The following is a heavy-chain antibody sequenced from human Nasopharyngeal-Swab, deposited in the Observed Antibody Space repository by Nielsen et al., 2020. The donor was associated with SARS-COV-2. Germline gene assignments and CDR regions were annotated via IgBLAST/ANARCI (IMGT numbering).Heavy chain of an antibody. D-gene: IGHD2-21*01. CDR1: GFSFSNHG. CDR2: IWSDGKPT. J-gene: IGHJ3*02. Sequence: GGSLRLSCAASGFSFSNHGMHWVRQAPGKGLEWVAVIWSDGKPTKYADSVKGRLTPSRDKSRNTLYLQMNNLRVEDTAIYYCAREGPYRGTNVFDIWGQGTMVTVSS. CDR3: AREGPYRGTNVFDI. V-gene: IGHV3-33*01.